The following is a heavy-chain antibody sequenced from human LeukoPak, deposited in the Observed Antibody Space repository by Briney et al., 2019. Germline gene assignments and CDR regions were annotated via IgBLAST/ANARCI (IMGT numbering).Heavy chain of an antibody. D-gene: IGHD4-17*01. J-gene: IGHJ6*02. CDR2: IRYDGSNE. Sequence: GGSLRLSCEASGFTFSSYGMHWVRQAPGKGLEWAAFIRYDGSNEYYADSVRGRFTISRDNSKNTLYLQMSSLRAEDTAVYYCAKGTVTTLRFYYYYYYGMDVWGQGTTVTVSS. V-gene: IGHV3-30*02. CDR1: GFTFSSYG. CDR3: AKGTVTTLRFYYYYYYGMDV.